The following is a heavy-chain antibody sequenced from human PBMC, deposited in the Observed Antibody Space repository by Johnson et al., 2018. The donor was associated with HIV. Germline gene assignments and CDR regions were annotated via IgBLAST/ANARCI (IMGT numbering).Heavy chain of an antibody. V-gene: IGHV3-66*02. CDR3: ARGPHEVVVVAATSAFDI. CDR1: GFTVSSNY. J-gene: IGHJ3*02. CDR2: IYSGGST. Sequence: VHLVESGGGLVQPGGSLRLSCAASGFTVSSNYMSWVRQAPGKGLEWVSVIYSGGSTYYADSVKGRFTISRDNSKNTLYLQMNSLRAEDTAVYYCARGPHEVVVVAATSAFDIWGQGTMVTDSS. D-gene: IGHD2-15*01.